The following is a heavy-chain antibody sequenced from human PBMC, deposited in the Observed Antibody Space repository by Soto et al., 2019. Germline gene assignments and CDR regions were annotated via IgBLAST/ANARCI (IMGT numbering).Heavy chain of an antibody. J-gene: IGHJ4*02. CDR3: AGDRCSSSSCFFDY. Sequence: GGSLRLSCAASGFTFSMYWMAWVRQTPGKGLEWVSNIKQDGSDKYYVDSVKGRFTITRDNAKNSLYLQMNSLGAEDTAVYYCAGDRCSSSSCFFDYWGRGTLVTVSS. D-gene: IGHD2-15*01. CDR1: GFTFSMYW. CDR2: IKQDGSDK. V-gene: IGHV3-7*03.